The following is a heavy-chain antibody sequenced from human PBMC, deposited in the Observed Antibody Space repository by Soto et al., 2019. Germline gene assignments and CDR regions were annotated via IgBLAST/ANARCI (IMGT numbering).Heavy chain of an antibody. J-gene: IGHJ4*02. CDR3: AREGYYYDSSGSTGFDY. V-gene: IGHV3-7*01. CDR1: GLTFSNHW. D-gene: IGHD3-22*01. Sequence: GGSLRLSCTVSGLTFSNHWMTWVRQAPGKGLEWVANIKRDGSEKSYVDSVKGRFSVSRDNTKNSLYLQMNNLRAEDTAVYYCAREGYYYDSSGSTGFDYWGQGTLVTVPS. CDR2: IKRDGSEK.